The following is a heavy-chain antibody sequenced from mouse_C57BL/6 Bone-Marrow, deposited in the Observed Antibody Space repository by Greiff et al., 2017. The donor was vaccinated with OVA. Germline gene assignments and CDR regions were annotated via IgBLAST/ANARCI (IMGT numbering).Heavy chain of an antibody. D-gene: IGHD1-1*01. CDR1: GYTFTSYG. CDR2: IYPRSGNT. J-gene: IGHJ4*01. Sequence: VQLQESGAELARPGASVKLSCKASGYTFTSYGISWVKQRTGQGLEWIGEIYPRSGNTYYNEKFKGKATLTADQSSSTAYMELRSLTSEDSAVYFCARSGSRDYAMDYWGQGTSVTVSS. CDR3: ARSGSRDYAMDY. V-gene: IGHV1-81*01.